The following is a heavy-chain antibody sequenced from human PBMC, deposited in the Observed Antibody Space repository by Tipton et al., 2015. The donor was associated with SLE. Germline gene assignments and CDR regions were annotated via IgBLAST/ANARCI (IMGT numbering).Heavy chain of an antibody. D-gene: IGHD2-8*01. J-gene: IGHJ4*02. V-gene: IGHV4-59*12. CDR2: IYYSGTT. CDR3: ARGYCSDGVCYGFGFFDY. CDR1: GGSISHFY. Sequence: TLSLTCSVSGGSISHFYWSWIRQPPGKGLEWIAYIYYSGTTNYNPSLKSPVTLSIDTSKNQFSLKMRSVTAADTAVYFCARGYCSDGVCYGFGFFDYWGQGNLVTVSS.